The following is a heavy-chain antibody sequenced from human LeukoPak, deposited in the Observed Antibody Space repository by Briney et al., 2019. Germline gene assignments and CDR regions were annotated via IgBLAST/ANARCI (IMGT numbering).Heavy chain of an antibody. V-gene: IGHV4-34*01. CDR1: GGSFSGYY. Sequence: SETLSLTCAVYGGSFSGYYWSWIRQPPGRGLEWIGEINHSGSTNYNPSLKSRVTISVDTSKNQFSLKLSSVTAADTAVYYCARGFDYWGQGTLVTVSS. CDR3: ARGFDY. CDR2: INHSGST. J-gene: IGHJ4*02.